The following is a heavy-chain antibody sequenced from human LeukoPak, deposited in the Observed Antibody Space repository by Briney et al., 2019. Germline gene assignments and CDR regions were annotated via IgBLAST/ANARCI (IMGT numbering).Heavy chain of an antibody. CDR2: ISAYNGNT. CDR1: GYTFTSYG. J-gene: IGHJ6*02. CDR3: ARYELGDIVLMVYASGLSYYYGMDV. V-gene: IGHV1-18*01. D-gene: IGHD2-8*01. Sequence: ASVRVSCKASGYTFTSYGISWVRQAPGQGLEWMGGISAYNGNTNYAQKLQGRVTMTTDTSTSTAYMELRSLRSDDTAVYYCARYELGDIVLMVYASGLSYYYGMDVWGQGTTVTVSS.